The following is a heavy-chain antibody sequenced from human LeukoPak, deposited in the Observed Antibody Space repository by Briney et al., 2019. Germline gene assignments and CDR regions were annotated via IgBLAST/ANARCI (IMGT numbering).Heavy chain of an antibody. CDR3: AREAGYSYGGLYYYYGMDV. Sequence: SETLSLTCTVSGGSVGSGSYYWSWIRQPPGKGLEWIGYIYYSGSTNYNPSLKSRVTISVDTSKNQFSLKLSSVTAADTAVYYCAREAGYSYGGLYYYYGMDVWGQGTTVTVSS. V-gene: IGHV4-61*01. D-gene: IGHD5-18*01. CDR1: GGSVGSGSYY. J-gene: IGHJ6*02. CDR2: IYYSGST.